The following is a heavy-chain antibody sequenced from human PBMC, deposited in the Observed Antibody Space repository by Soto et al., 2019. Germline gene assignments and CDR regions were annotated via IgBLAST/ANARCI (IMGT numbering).Heavy chain of an antibody. CDR3: AKNQERELPRVIDF. J-gene: IGHJ4*02. V-gene: IGHV3-23*01. CDR2: MSGSSSTT. CDR1: GLTFSNYA. D-gene: IGHD1-7*01. Sequence: GGSLRLSCATSGLTFSNYAMSWVRQAPGGGLEWVSSMSGSSSTTYYADSVRGRFTISRDRSKNTLYLQMSSLRAEDTALYYCAKNQERELPRVIDFWGQGTLVTVSS.